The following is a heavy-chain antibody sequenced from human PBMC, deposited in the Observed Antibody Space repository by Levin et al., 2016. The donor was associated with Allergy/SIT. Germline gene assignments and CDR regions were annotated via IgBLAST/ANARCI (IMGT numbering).Heavy chain of an antibody. J-gene: IGHJ6*02. CDR2: IYYSGST. V-gene: IGHV4-59*01. Sequence: SETLSLTCAVSGGSFSGYYWTWIRQSPGKGLEWIGYIYYSGSTNYNPSLKSRVTISIDTSKNQFSLNLRSVTAADTAVYYCARDRPYYYGMDVWGQGTAVSVSS. CDR3: ARDRPYYYGMDV. CDR1: GGSFSGYY.